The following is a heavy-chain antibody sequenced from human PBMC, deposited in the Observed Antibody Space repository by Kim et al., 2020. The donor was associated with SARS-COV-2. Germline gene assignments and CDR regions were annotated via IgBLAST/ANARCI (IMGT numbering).Heavy chain of an antibody. J-gene: IGHJ4*02. CDR3: AKDRRYSSSWSDY. CDR1: GFTFSSYG. D-gene: IGHD6-13*01. Sequence: GGSLRLSCAASGFTFSSYGMHWVRQAPGKGLEWVAVIWYDGSNKYYADSVKGRFTISRDNSKNTLYLQMNSLRAEDTAVYYCAKDRRYSSSWSDYWGQGTLVTVSS. V-gene: IGHV3-33*06. CDR2: IWYDGSNK.